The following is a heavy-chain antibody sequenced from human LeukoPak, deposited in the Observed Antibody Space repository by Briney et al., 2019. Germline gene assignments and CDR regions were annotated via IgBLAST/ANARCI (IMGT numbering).Heavy chain of an antibody. D-gene: IGHD3-22*01. Sequence: PGGSLRLSCAASGFTFSSYAMSWVRQAPGKGLEWVSAISGSGGSTYYADSVKGRFTISSDNSKNTLYLQMNSLRAEDTAVYYCAKLAYYYDSSGPAGFDYWGQGTLVTVSS. CDR2: ISGSGGST. CDR1: GFTFSSYA. J-gene: IGHJ4*02. V-gene: IGHV3-23*01. CDR3: AKLAYYYDSSGPAGFDY.